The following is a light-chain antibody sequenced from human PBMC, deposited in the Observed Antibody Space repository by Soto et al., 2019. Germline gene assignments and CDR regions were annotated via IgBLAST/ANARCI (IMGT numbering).Light chain of an antibody. CDR1: QSVTSSY. V-gene: IGKV3-20*01. CDR2: GAS. J-gene: IGKJ3*01. CDR3: RHYGSSPPFT. Sequence: EIVLTQSPGTLSLSPGERATLACRASQSVTSSYLAWYQQKPGQAPRLLIYGASNRATGIPDRFSGSGSGTDFSLTISRLEPEDFAVYYCRHYGSSPPFTFGPGTKVDIK.